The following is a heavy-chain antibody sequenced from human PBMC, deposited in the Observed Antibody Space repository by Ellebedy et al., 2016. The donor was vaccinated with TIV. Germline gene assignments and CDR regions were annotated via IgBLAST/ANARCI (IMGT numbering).Heavy chain of an antibody. J-gene: IGHJ3*02. CDR3: ARDFSLYYVNAFDI. Sequence: ASVKVSCXASGYTFTSYGISWVRQAPGQGLEWMGWISAYNGNTNYAQKLQGRVTMTTDTSTSTVYMELSSLRSEDTAVYYCARDFSLYYVNAFDIWGQGTMVTVSS. CDR1: GYTFTSYG. CDR2: ISAYNGNT. D-gene: IGHD1-26*01. V-gene: IGHV1-18*01.